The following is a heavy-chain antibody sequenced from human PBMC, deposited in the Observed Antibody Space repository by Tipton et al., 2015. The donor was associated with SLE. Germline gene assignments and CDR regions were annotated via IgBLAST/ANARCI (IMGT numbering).Heavy chain of an antibody. J-gene: IGHJ5*02. CDR3: VRGFNDLCGH. Sequence: QVQLVQSGAEVKKPGASVKVSCKASGYTFTDYDINWVRQATGQGLEWMGWMNPDSGNTGYAQKFQGRVTLTRETSIDTAYMELSSVRSEATAVYYCVRGFNDLCGHWVQRTLVTVSS. CDR1: GYTFTDYD. D-gene: IGHD2-8*01. V-gene: IGHV1-8*01. CDR2: MNPDSGNT.